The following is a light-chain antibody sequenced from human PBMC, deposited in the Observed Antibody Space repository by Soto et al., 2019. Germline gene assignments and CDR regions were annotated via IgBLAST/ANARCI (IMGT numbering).Light chain of an antibody. Sequence: EIVMTQSPATLSVSPGERATLSCRASQSVSSNFAWYQQKPGQAHRLLIYDASTRATGIQARFSGSGSGTEFTLTIRSLQSEDFAVYYCQQYKKWPRTFGHGTKVDIK. V-gene: IGKV3-15*01. CDR3: QQYKKWPRT. CDR2: DAS. CDR1: QSVSSN. J-gene: IGKJ1*01.